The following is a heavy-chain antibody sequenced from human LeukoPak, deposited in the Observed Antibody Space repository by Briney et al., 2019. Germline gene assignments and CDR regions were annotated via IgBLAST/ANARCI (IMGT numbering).Heavy chain of an antibody. J-gene: IGHJ6*02. Sequence: PGGSLRLSCAASGFTFSDYYMIWIRQAPGKGLEWVSYISSSCSTIYYADSVKGRFTISRDNAKNSLYLQMNSLRAEDTAVYYCASPPVYSYWDSKPVDTAMVTGGNHYYGMDVWGQGTTVTVSS. CDR2: ISSSCSTI. CDR1: GFTFSDYY. V-gene: IGHV3-11*01. D-gene: IGHD5-18*01. CDR3: ASPPVYSYWDSKPVDTAMVTGGNHYYGMDV.